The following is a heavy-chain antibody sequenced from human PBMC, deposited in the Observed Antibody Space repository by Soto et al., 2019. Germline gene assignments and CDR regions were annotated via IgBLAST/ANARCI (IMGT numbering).Heavy chain of an antibody. CDR1: GGSFSGYY. CDR2: INHSGST. Sequence: SETLSLTCAVYGGSFSGYYWSWIRQPPGKGLEWIGEINHSGSTNYNPSLKSRVTISVDTSKNQFSLKLSSVTAADTAVYYCARGAGFWSGYYTERRTYFDYWGQGTPVTVSS. CDR3: ARGAGFWSGYYTERRTYFDY. J-gene: IGHJ4*02. D-gene: IGHD3-3*01. V-gene: IGHV4-34*01.